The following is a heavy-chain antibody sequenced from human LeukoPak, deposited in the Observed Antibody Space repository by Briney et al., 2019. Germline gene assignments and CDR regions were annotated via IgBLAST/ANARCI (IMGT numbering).Heavy chain of an antibody. D-gene: IGHD3-10*01. J-gene: IGHJ5*02. Sequence: ASVKVSCKASGNTFTSYDINWVRQATGQGLEWMGWMNPNSGNAGYAQKFQGRVTMTRNTSISTAYMELSNLRPEDTAVYYCARDGSGTYWAYYNWFDPWGQGTLVTVSS. V-gene: IGHV1-8*01. CDR2: MNPNSGNA. CDR1: GNTFTSYD. CDR3: ARDGSGTYWAYYNWFDP.